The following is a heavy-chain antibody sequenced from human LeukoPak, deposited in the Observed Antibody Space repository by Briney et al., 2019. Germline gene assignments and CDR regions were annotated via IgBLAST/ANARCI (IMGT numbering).Heavy chain of an antibody. CDR3: AREDSGSYYNFYYFYMDV. V-gene: IGHV1-46*01. CDR1: GYTFTKYY. Sequence: ASVKVSCKASGYTFTKYYIHWVRQAPGQGLEWMGIINPSAGSTNYAQKFQGRVTLTRDTSTSTVYMNVSNLRSEDTAVYYCAREDSGSYYNFYYFYMDVWGKGTTVTISS. J-gene: IGHJ6*03. D-gene: IGHD3-10*01. CDR2: INPSAGST.